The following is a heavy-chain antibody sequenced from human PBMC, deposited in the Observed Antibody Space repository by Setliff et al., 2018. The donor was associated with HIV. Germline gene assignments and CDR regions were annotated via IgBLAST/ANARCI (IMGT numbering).Heavy chain of an antibody. D-gene: IGHD2-8*02. CDR2: IYYSGST. CDR3: ARDLVAAFDI. Sequence: SETLSLTCTVSGGSISSGGYYWSWICQHPGKGLEWIGYIYYSGSTYYNPSLKSRVTISGDTSKNQFSLKLSSVTAADTAVYYCARDLVAAFDIWGQGTMVTVSS. V-gene: IGHV4-31*03. CDR1: GGSISSGGYY. J-gene: IGHJ3*02.